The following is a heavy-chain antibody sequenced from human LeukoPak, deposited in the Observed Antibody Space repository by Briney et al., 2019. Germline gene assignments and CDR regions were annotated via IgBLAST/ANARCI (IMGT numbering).Heavy chain of an antibody. Sequence: GGSLRLSCAASGFMFSNIGMHWVRQAPGKGLEWVAYIWYDGSKQYYTDSVKGRFTISRDNAKNSLYLQMNSLRAEDTAVYYCARETPVATTVTTSTSLDYWGQGTLVTVSS. V-gene: IGHV3-33*01. CDR3: ARETPVATTVTTSTSLDY. CDR2: IWYDGSKQ. J-gene: IGHJ4*02. CDR1: GFMFSNIG. D-gene: IGHD4-17*01.